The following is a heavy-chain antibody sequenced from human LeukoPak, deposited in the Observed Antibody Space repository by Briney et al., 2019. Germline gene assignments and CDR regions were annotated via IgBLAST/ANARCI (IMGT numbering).Heavy chain of an antibody. CDR3: ANSHYGDYELG. V-gene: IGHV1-69*05. CDR1: GGTFSSYA. D-gene: IGHD4-17*01. Sequence: GASVKVSFKASGGTFSSYAISWVRQAPGQGLEWMGRIIPIFGTANYAQKFQGRVTITTDESTSTAYMELSSLRSEDTAVYYCANSHYGDYELGWGQGTLVTVSS. CDR2: IIPIFGTA. J-gene: IGHJ4*02.